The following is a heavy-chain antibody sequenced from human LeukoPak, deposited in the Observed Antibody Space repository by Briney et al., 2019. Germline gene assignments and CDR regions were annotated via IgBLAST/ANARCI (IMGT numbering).Heavy chain of an antibody. D-gene: IGHD6-13*01. CDR2: ISSSSSYI. Sequence: GGSLRLSCAASGFTFSSYSMNWVRQAPGKGLEWVSSISSSSSYIYFADSVKGRFTISRDNAKNSLYLQMNSLRAEDTAVYYCARDRSSWYNFDYWGQGTLVTVSS. V-gene: IGHV3-21*01. J-gene: IGHJ4*02. CDR3: ARDRSSWYNFDY. CDR1: GFTFSSYS.